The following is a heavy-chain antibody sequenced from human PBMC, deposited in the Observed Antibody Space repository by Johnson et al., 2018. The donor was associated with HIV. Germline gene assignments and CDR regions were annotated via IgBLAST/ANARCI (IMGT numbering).Heavy chain of an antibody. CDR3: ARAIVTPDEVAFDI. V-gene: IGHV3-11*04. CDR2: ISGSGSTL. D-gene: IGHD5-18*01. CDR1: GITFSDYY. Sequence: QVQLVESGGGLVKPGGSLRLSCAASGITFSDYYMSWIRQAPGKGLEWVSYISGSGSTLYYADSVKGRFTISRDNAKNTLYLQMNSLRAEDTAVYYCARAIVTPDEVAFDIWGQGTLVTVSS. J-gene: IGHJ3*02.